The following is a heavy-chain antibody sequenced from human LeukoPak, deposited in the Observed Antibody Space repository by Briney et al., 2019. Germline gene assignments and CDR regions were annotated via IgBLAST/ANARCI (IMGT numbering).Heavy chain of an antibody. Sequence: GGSLRLSCAASGFTFSSYAMSWVRQAPGKGLEWVSAISGSGGSTYYADSVKGRFTISRDNSKNTLYPQMNSLRAEDTAVYYCARDYCSSTSCYIDYWGQGTLVTVSS. D-gene: IGHD2-2*02. CDR3: ARDYCSSTSCYIDY. CDR1: GFTFSSYA. J-gene: IGHJ4*02. V-gene: IGHV3-23*01. CDR2: ISGSGGST.